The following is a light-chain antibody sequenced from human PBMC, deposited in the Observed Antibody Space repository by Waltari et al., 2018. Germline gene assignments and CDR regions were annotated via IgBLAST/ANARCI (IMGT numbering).Light chain of an antibody. CDR3: SSYIDSSTLEL. J-gene: IGLJ2*01. Sequence: QSALTQPASVSGSPGQSITISCTGTSSDIGCYTYVPWYQQVPGKAPKLIIYDVSNRPSGVSSRFSGSKSGNTASLTISGLQAEDEANYYCSSYIDSSTLELFGGGTSLTVL. CDR1: SSDIGCYTY. V-gene: IGLV2-14*03. CDR2: DVS.